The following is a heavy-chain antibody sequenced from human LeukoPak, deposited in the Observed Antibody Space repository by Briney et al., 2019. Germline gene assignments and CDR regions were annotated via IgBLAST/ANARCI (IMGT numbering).Heavy chain of an antibody. Sequence: SETLSPTCTVSGGSINSYYWSRIGQPPGKGLECIGYIHYTGSTNYNPSLKSRVTISVDTSKNQFSLKLSSVTAADTAIYYCARGGYYGSGNDFRFDPWGQGTLVTVSS. CDR2: IHYTGST. V-gene: IGHV4-59*01. CDR3: ARGGYYGSGNDFRFDP. CDR1: GGSINSYY. D-gene: IGHD3-10*01. J-gene: IGHJ5*02.